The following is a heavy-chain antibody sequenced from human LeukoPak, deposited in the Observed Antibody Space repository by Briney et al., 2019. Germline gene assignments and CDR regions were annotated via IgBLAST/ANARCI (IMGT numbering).Heavy chain of an antibody. CDR1: GGSFSGYY. J-gene: IGHJ4*02. CDR3: ARGNDSSGYYFDY. CDR2: INHLGST. Sequence: SETLSLTCAVYGGSFSGYYWSWIRQPPGKGLEWIGEINHLGSTNYNPSLTSRVTISVDTYKNQFSLKLSSVTAADTAVYYCARGNDSSGYYFDYWGQGTLVTVSS. D-gene: IGHD3-22*01. V-gene: IGHV4-34*01.